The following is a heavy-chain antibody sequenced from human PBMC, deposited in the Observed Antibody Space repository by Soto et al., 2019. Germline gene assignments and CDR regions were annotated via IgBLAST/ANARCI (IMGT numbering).Heavy chain of an antibody. V-gene: IGHV1-2*06. J-gene: IGHJ4*02. CDR3: ARSEISGTYCFDY. CDR1: GYIFTDYY. Sequence: GASVKVSCKASGYIFTDYYMHWVRQAPGQELGWMGRINPNSGGTNYAQKFQGRVTMTRDTSISTAYTELSSLRSEDTAVYYCARSEISGTYCFDYWGQGTLVTVSS. D-gene: IGHD1-1*01. CDR2: INPNSGGT.